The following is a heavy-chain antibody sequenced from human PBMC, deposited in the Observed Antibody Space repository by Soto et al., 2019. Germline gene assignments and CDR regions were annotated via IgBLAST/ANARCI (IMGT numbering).Heavy chain of an antibody. J-gene: IGHJ6*02. D-gene: IGHD3-3*01. CDR3: AVHLGQNYYTMDV. V-gene: IGHV3-23*01. CDR2: ISGNGADT. Sequence: DVQLLESGGGLVQPGGSVRLSCAASGFTFGDYAMSWVRQAPGKGLEWVSAISGNGADTSYADSVRGRFTISRDNSKDTLFLQMNSLRADDTAVYYCAVHLGQNYYTMDVWGLGTTVTVAS. CDR1: GFTFGDYA.